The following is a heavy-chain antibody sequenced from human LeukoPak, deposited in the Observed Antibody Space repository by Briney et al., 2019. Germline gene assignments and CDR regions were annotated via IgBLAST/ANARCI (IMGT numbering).Heavy chain of an antibody. CDR3: ARDRVGATLIGWGRASYYFDY. D-gene: IGHD1-26*01. V-gene: IGHV1-18*01. CDR1: GYTFKSYS. J-gene: IGHJ4*02. Sequence: ASVKVSCKASGYTFKSYSISWVRQAPGQGLEWMGWISAYNGNTNYAQKLQGRVTMTTDTSTSTAYMELRSLRSDDTAVYYCARDRVGATLIGWGRASYYFDYWGQGTLVTVSS. CDR2: ISAYNGNT.